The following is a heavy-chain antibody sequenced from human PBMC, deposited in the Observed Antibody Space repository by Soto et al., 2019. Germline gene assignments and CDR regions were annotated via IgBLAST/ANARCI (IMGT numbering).Heavy chain of an antibody. J-gene: IGHJ6*04. D-gene: IGHD2-21*02. Sequence: QVQLQESGPGLVKPSQTLSLTCPVSVGSISSGCYYWSWIRQHPGKGLEWIVYIYYSGSTYYNPYLKSRVTISVHPSKNPFSLKLGAVTAADTAVYYCARVCGGDCHSGMDVWGKGTTVTVSS. CDR2: IYYSGST. CDR1: VGSISSGCYY. CDR3: ARVCGGDCHSGMDV. V-gene: IGHV4-31*03.